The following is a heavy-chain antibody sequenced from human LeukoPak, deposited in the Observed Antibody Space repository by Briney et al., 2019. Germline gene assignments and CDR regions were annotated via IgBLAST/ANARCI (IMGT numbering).Heavy chain of an antibody. D-gene: IGHD3-10*01. Sequence: GRSLRLSCAASGFTFSGYAMRWVRQAPGKGLEWVAVISYDGSNKYYAGSVKGRFTISRDNSKNTLYLQMNSLRAEDTAVYYCARDSLGDPTYYFDYWGQGTLVTVSS. CDR3: ARDSLGDPTYYFDY. J-gene: IGHJ4*02. CDR2: ISYDGSNK. V-gene: IGHV3-30*04. CDR1: GFTFSGYA.